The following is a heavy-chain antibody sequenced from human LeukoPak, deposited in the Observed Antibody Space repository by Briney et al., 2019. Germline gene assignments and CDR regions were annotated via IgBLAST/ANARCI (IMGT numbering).Heavy chain of an antibody. J-gene: IGHJ4*02. V-gene: IGHV3-23*01. CDR1: GFTFSSYG. CDR3: VKGRISEDGLDF. CDR2: ISGNADSA. Sequence: GGSLRLSCAASGFTFSSYGMTWVRQAPGKGLEWVSGISGNADSAYYADSVNGRFTISRDNSKNTLYLQMNSLRAEDTAVYYCVKGRISEDGLDFWGQGTLVTVSS. D-gene: IGHD6-13*01.